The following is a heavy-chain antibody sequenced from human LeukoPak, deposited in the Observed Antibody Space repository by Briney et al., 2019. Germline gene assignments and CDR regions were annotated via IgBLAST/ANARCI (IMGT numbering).Heavy chain of an antibody. D-gene: IGHD2-2*01. V-gene: IGHV3-23*01. CDR1: GFTFSSYA. J-gene: IGHJ4*02. Sequence: GGSLRLSCAASGFTFSSYAMSWVRQAPGKGLEWVSGISGSGGSTYYADSVKGRFTISRDNSKNTLYLQMNSLRVEDTAIYYCAKSEDIVVVPSATLDYWGQGTLVTVSS. CDR2: ISGSGGST. CDR3: AKSEDIVVVPSATLDY.